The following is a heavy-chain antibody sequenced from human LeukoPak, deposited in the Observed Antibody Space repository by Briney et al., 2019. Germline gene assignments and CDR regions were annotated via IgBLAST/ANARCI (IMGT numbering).Heavy chain of an antibody. CDR1: GYTFTGYY. V-gene: IGHV1-2*02. CDR2: INPNSGGT. Sequence: ASVKVSCKASGYTFTGYYMHWVRQAPGQGLEWMGWINPNSGGTNYAQKFQGRVTMTRDTSISTAYMELSRLRSDDTAVYYCASEDSSGYYNSFDYWGQGTLVTASS. J-gene: IGHJ4*02. CDR3: ASEDSSGYYNSFDY. D-gene: IGHD3-22*01.